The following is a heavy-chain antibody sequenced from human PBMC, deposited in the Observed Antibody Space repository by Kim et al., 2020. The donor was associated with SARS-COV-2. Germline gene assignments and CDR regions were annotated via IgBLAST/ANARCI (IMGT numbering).Heavy chain of an antibody. J-gene: IGHJ3*02. CDR3: ASNAMTPNDAFDI. Sequence: SNPSLKSRVTISVDTSKNQFSLKLSSVTAADTAVYYCASNAMTPNDAFDIWGQGTMVTVSS. V-gene: IGHV4-31*02.